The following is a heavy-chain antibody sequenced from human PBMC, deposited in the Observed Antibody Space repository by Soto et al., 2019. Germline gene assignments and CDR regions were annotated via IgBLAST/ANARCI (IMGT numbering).Heavy chain of an antibody. Sequence: SETLSLTCAVYGGSFSGYYWSWIRKPPGKGLEWIGEINHSGSTNYNPSIKSRVTISVDTSKNQFSLKLSSVTAADTAVYYCASNIFRGDYYYYGLDVWGQGTTVTVSS. CDR1: GGSFSGYY. D-gene: IGHD3-9*01. J-gene: IGHJ6*02. CDR2: INHSGST. V-gene: IGHV4-34*01. CDR3: ASNIFRGDYYYYGLDV.